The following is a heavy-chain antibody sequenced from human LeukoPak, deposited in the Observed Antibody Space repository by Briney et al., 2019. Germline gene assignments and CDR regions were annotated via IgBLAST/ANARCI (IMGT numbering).Heavy chain of an antibody. Sequence: GGSLRLSCAASGFTFSNYNMNWVRQAPGKGLEWVSYISSSSRTIYYADSVRGRFSISRDNAKNSLYLQMNSLRDEDTAVYYCARAQAGGDSYYDSGTFPNIHYWGQGTLVTVSS. CDR1: GFTFSNYN. J-gene: IGHJ4*02. D-gene: IGHD3-16*01. CDR2: ISSSSRTI. CDR3: ARAQAGGDSYYDSGTFPNIHY. V-gene: IGHV3-48*02.